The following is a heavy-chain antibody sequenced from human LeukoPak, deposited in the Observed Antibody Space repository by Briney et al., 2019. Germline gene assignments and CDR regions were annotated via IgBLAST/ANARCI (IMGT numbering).Heavy chain of an antibody. CDR3: ARQKDCSGITCYSVYYYYYMDV. CDR2: IYYSGYT. D-gene: IGHD2-15*01. J-gene: IGHJ6*03. V-gene: IGHV4-39*01. Sequence: KVSETLSLTCTVSGDSISSSRDYWGWIRQPPGKGLEWIGSIYYSGYTYYNPSLKSRVSLSVDTSKNQFSLRLAPVTAADTAMYYCARQKDCSGITCYSVYYYYYMDVWGKGTTVTVSS. CDR1: GDSISSSRDY.